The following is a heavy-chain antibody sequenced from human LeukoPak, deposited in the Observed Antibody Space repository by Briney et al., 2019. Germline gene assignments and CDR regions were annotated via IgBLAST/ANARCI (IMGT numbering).Heavy chain of an antibody. Sequence: PGGSLRLSCAASGFTFSSYAMSWVRQAPGKGLGWVSAISGRGGSTYYADSVKGRFTISRDNSKNTLYLQMNSLRAEDTAVYYCAKAGGDYYDSSGYLDYWGQGTLVTVSS. D-gene: IGHD3-22*01. J-gene: IGHJ4*02. V-gene: IGHV3-23*01. CDR2: ISGRGGST. CDR1: GFTFSSYA. CDR3: AKAGGDYYDSSGYLDY.